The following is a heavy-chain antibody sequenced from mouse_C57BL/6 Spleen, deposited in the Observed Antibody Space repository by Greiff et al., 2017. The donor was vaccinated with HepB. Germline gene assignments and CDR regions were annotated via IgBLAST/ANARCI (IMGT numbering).Heavy chain of an antibody. V-gene: IGHV1-61*01. J-gene: IGHJ4*01. D-gene: IGHD2-4*01. Sequence: QVQLQQPGAELVRPGSSVKLSCKASGYTFTSYWMDWVKQRPGQGLEWIGNIYPSDSETHYNQKFKDKATLTVDKSSSTAYMQLSSLTSEDSAVYYCERRGYDYPYAMDYWGQGTSVTVSS. CDR3: ERRGYDYPYAMDY. CDR2: IYPSDSET. CDR1: GYTFTSYW.